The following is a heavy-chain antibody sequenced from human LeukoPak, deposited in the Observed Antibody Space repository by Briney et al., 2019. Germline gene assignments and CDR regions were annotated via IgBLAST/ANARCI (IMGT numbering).Heavy chain of an antibody. Sequence: GGSVRLSCAASGFTFSSYAMHWVRQAPGKGLEWVAVISYDGSNKYYADSVKGRFTISRDNSKNTLYLQMNSLRAEDTAVYYCAKSTSGSLDYWGQGTLVTVSS. J-gene: IGHJ4*02. CDR3: AKSTSGSLDY. V-gene: IGHV3-30-3*01. CDR1: GFTFSSYA. CDR2: ISYDGSNK. D-gene: IGHD1-26*01.